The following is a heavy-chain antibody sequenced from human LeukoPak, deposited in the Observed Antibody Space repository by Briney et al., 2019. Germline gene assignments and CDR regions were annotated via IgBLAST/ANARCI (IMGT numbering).Heavy chain of an antibody. CDR3: ARGKNFWSGFPFDY. V-gene: IGHV1-8*03. D-gene: IGHD3-3*01. Sequence: APVKVSCKASGYTFTSYDINWVRQATGQGLEWMGWMNPNSGNTGYAQKFQGRVTITRNTSISTAYMELSSLRSEDTAVYYCARGKNFWSGFPFDYWGQGTLVTVSS. CDR1: GYTFTSYD. J-gene: IGHJ4*02. CDR2: MNPNSGNT.